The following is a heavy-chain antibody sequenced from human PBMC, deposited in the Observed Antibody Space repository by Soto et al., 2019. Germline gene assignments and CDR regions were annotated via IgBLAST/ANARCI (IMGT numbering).Heavy chain of an antibody. D-gene: IGHD3-3*01. CDR3: ARSTYDFWSGYQSYYYYYGMDV. Sequence: SETLSLTCTVSGGSISSSSYYWGWIRQPPGKGLEWIGSIYYSGSTYYNPSLKSRVTISVDTSKNQFSLKLSSVTAADTAVYYCARSTYDFWSGYQSYYYYYGMDVWGQGTTVTVS. CDR2: IYYSGST. CDR1: GGSISSSSYY. V-gene: IGHV4-39*01. J-gene: IGHJ6*02.